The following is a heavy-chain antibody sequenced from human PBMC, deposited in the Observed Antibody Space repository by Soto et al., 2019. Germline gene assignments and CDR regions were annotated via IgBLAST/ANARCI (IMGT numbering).Heavy chain of an antibody. V-gene: IGHV3-49*03. J-gene: IGHJ4*02. Sequence: PGGSMRLSCSTSGFTFGDYTMSWFSQAPGKGLEWVGFIRRKAHGGTTESAASVKCRFIISRDDSKSIAYLQMNSLKTEDTAVYYCTRDSAHNWNYWSYFDYWGQGTLVTVSS. CDR3: TRDSAHNWNYWSYFDY. CDR2: IRRKAHGGTT. D-gene: IGHD1-7*01. CDR1: GFTFGDYT.